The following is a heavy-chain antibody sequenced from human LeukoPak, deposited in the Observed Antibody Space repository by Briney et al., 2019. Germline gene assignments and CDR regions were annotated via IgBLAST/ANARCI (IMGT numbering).Heavy chain of an antibody. CDR1: GFTFSSYS. CDR2: ISSSGSTI. Sequence: PGGSLRLSCAASGFTFSSYSMNWVRQAPGKGLEWVSYISSSGSTIYYADSVKGRFTISGDNAKNSLYLQMNSLRAEDTAVYYCARDEGATDYWGQGTLVTVSS. CDR3: ARDEGATDY. D-gene: IGHD1-26*01. V-gene: IGHV3-48*04. J-gene: IGHJ4*02.